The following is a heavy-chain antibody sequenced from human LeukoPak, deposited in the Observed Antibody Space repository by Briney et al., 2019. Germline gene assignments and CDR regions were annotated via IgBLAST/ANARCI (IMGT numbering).Heavy chain of an antibody. V-gene: IGHV3-21*01. Sequence: PGGSLRLSCAASGFTVSSNYMSWVRQAPGKGLEWVSSISSSSSYIYYADSVKGRFTISRDNAKNSLYLQMNSLRAEDTAVYYCARDSKYCSGGSCYEGAFDIWGQGTMVAVSS. D-gene: IGHD2-15*01. CDR2: ISSSSSYI. CDR1: GFTVSSNY. J-gene: IGHJ3*02. CDR3: ARDSKYCSGGSCYEGAFDI.